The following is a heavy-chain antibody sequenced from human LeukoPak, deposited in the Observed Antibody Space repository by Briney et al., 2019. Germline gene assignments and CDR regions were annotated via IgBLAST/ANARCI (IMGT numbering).Heavy chain of an antibody. CDR2: IKQDGSET. J-gene: IGHJ4*02. Sequence: QPGGSLRLSCAASGFTFSNYWMSWVRRAPGKGLEWVANIKQDGSETYYVDSVRGRFTISRDNAQNSLYLQMNSLRAEDTAVYYCARDFWGAYRVDFFGFWGQGILVAVSS. D-gene: IGHD3-3*01. CDR1: GFTFSNYW. CDR3: ARDFWGAYRVDFFGF. V-gene: IGHV3-7*01.